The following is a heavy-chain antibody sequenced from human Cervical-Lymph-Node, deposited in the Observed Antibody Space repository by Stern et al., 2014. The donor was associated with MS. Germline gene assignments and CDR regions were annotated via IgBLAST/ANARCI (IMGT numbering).Heavy chain of an antibody. D-gene: IGHD3-16*01. CDR3: VKDLGRVIYYYGLDA. Sequence: VQLEESGGGVVQPGKSLRISCTASGFTFSSHGMHWVRQAPGKALEWVAVADSVQGRFSISRDNSKNTLFLQMNSLRTEDTAVYFCVKDLGRVIYYYGLDAWGQGTTVTVS. CDR1: GFTFSSHG. V-gene: IGHV3-30*18. J-gene: IGHJ6*02.